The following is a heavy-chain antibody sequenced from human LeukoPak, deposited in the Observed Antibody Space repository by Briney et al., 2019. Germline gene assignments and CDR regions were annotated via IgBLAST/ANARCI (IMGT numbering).Heavy chain of an antibody. CDR2: ISSGSSAI. CDR1: GFTFTTYS. D-gene: IGHD3-10*01. CDR3: AREGSYINNYYYYMDV. V-gene: IGHV3-21*04. Sequence: GGSLRLSCEASGFTFTTYSMTWVRQAPGKGLEWVSIISSGSSAIFSADALKGRFTISRDNSKNTLYLQMNSLRAEDTAVYYCAREGSYINNYYYYMDVWGKGTTVTISS. J-gene: IGHJ6*03.